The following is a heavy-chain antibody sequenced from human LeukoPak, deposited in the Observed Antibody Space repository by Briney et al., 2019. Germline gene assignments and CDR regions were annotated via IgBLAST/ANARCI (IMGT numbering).Heavy chain of an antibody. CDR2: IYYSGST. CDR3: ARHKYSSSWPPLLDY. V-gene: IGHV4-38-2*01. CDR1: GYSISSGDY. D-gene: IGHD6-13*01. J-gene: IGHJ4*02. Sequence: SETLSLTCAVSGYSISSGDYWGCIRQPPGKGLEWIGEIYYSGSTNYNPSLKSRVTISVDTSKNQFSLKLSSVTAADTAVYYCARHKYSSSWPPLLDYWGQGTLVTVSS.